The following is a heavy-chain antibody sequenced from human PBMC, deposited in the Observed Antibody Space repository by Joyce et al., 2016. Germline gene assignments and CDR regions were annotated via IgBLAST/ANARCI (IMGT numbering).Heavy chain of an antibody. J-gene: IGHJ3*02. CDR1: GFTFSSYG. CDR2: IWYEGSNK. CDR3: ARDPMIVVAPGAFDI. Sequence: QVQLVESGGGVVQPGRSLRLSCAVSGFTFSSYGMHWGRQAPGKGLEWVAVIWYEGSNKYYADAVKGRFTISRDNSKNTLYLQMNSLRAEDTAVYYCARDPMIVVAPGAFDIWGQGTMVTVSS. V-gene: IGHV3-33*01. D-gene: IGHD3-22*01.